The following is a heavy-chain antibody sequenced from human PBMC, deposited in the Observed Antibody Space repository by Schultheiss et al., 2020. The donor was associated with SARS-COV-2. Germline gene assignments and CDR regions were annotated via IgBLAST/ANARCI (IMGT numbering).Heavy chain of an antibody. D-gene: IGHD3-3*01. Sequence: SETLSLTCSVSGFSIRSYYWSWIRQPPGKGLEWIGYIYSSGSTNYNPSLKSRLTISVDTSKNQFPLNLTSVTAADTAVYFCSRWGSGLRFLEWSQNVDALDVWGQGTMVTVSS. V-gene: IGHV4-59*01. J-gene: IGHJ3*01. CDR1: GFSIRSYY. CDR2: IYSSGST. CDR3: SRWGSGLRFLEWSQNVDALDV.